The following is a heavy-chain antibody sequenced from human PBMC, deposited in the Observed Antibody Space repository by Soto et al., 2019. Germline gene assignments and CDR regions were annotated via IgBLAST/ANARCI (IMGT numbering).Heavy chain of an antibody. CDR2: ISGSGGST. Sequence: PGGSLRLSCAASGFTFSSYAMSWVRQAPGKGLEWVSAISGSGGSTYYADSVKGRFTISRDNSKNTLYLQMNSLRAEDTAVYYCAKDQGITMVRGVIYWGQGTLVTVSS. CDR3: AKDQGITMVRGVIY. V-gene: IGHV3-23*01. CDR1: GFTFSSYA. J-gene: IGHJ4*02. D-gene: IGHD3-10*01.